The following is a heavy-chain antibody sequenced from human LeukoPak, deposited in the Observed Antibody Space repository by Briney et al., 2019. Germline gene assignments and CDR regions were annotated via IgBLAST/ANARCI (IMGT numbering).Heavy chain of an antibody. Sequence: PSETLSLTCAVYGGSFSGYYWSWIRQPPGKGLEWIGEINHSGSTNYNPSLKSRVTISVDTSKNQFSLKLSSVTAADTAVYYCAKDRYDYVWGSYLVMSYFDYWGQGTLVTVSS. CDR3: AKDRYDYVWGSYLVMSYFDY. J-gene: IGHJ4*02. V-gene: IGHV4-34*01. D-gene: IGHD3-16*01. CDR2: INHSGST. CDR1: GGSFSGYY.